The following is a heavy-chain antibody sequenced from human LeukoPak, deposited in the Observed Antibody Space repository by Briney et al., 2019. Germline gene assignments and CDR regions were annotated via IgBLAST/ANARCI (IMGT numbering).Heavy chain of an antibody. CDR3: ARGAAAFDI. Sequence: ASVKVSCKASGYTFTSYYMHWVRQAPGQGLEWMGIINPSGGSTSYAQKFRGRVTMTRDMSTSTVYMELSRLRSDDTAVYYCARGAAAFDIWGQGTMVTVSS. CDR1: GYTFTSYY. J-gene: IGHJ3*02. D-gene: IGHD6-13*01. CDR2: INPSGGST. V-gene: IGHV1-46*01.